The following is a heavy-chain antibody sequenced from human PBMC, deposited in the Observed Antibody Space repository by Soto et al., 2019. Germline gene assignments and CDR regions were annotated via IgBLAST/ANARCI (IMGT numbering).Heavy chain of an antibody. J-gene: IGHJ4*02. V-gene: IGHV1-18*04. CDR2: ISPKNGNT. CDR1: GYTFSGYS. Sequence: ASVKVSCKASGYTFSGYSISWVRQAPGQGLEWVGWISPKNGNTNTAQKFQGRVTMTTHTSTRTAYMELTSLKFDDTAIYFCARVNRSSWWPFDYCAEGTQVTVSS. D-gene: IGHD6-13*01. CDR3: ARVNRSSWWPFDY.